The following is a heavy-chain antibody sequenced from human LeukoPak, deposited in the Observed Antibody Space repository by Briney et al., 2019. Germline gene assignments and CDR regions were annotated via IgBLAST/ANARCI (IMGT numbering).Heavy chain of an antibody. V-gene: IGHV4-59*01. CDR1: GGSISNYY. D-gene: IGHD2-8*02. J-gene: IGHJ4*02. CDR3: ARENTVVDY. Sequence: RASETLSLTCTVSGGSISNYYWNWIRQPPGKGLEWIGHIYYSGRTNYNPSLKSRVTVSVGTSKNQFSLKLSSVTAADTAVYYCARENTVVDYWGQGTLVTVSS. CDR2: IYYSGRT.